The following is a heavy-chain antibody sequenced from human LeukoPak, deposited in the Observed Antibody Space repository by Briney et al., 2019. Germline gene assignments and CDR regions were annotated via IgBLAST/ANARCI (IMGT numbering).Heavy chain of an antibody. Sequence: SETLSLTCTVSGGSTSSSYWSWIRQAPGKGLECIGYIYVKGDTNTNPSLKGRATLSLDTSKNQFSLRLTSVTAADTAAYFCARSARLFDLWGPGTLVTVSS. CDR2: IYVKGDT. D-gene: IGHD3-3*01. J-gene: IGHJ4*02. CDR3: ARSARLFDL. V-gene: IGHV4-4*09. CDR1: GGSTSSSY.